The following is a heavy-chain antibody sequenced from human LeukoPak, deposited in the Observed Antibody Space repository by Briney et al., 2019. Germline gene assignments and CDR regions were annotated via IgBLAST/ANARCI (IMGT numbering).Heavy chain of an antibody. CDR2: ISSSSSYI. J-gene: IGHJ4*02. D-gene: IGHD2-2*01. CDR3: ARGEGLVPAAVSGY. CDR1: GFTFSSYS. V-gene: IGHV3-21*01. Sequence: PGGSLRVSCAASGFTFSSYSMNWVRQAPGKGLEWVSSISSSSSYIYYADSVKGRFTISRDNAKNSLYLQMNSLRAEDTAVYYCARGEGLVPAAVSGYWGQGTLVTVSS.